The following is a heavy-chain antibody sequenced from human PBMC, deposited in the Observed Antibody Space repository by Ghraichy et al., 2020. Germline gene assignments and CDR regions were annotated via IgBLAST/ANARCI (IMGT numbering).Heavy chain of an antibody. Sequence: GESLNISCAASGFTFSSYAMSWVRQAPGKGLEWVSAISGSGGSTYYADSVKGRFTISRDNSKNTLYLQMNSLRAEDTAVYYCAKGLVVTAAFDYWGQGTLVTVSS. CDR1: GFTFSSYA. V-gene: IGHV3-23*01. J-gene: IGHJ4*02. CDR3: AKGLVVTAAFDY. CDR2: ISGSGGST. D-gene: IGHD2-21*02.